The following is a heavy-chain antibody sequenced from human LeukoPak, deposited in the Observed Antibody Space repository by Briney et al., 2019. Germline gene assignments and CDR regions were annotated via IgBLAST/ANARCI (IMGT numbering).Heavy chain of an antibody. CDR1: GFTLSTYG. V-gene: IGHV3-30*18. CDR3: AKPQVTANWYNFHY. Sequence: GGSLRLSCAASGFTLSTYGMHWVRQAPGKGPEWVAVISSDGSNKFYADSVKGRFTISRDGSKNTLYLQMNSLRPDDTAVYFCAKPQVTANWYNFHYWGQGTLVTVSS. J-gene: IGHJ4*02. CDR2: ISSDGSNK. D-gene: IGHD2-21*02.